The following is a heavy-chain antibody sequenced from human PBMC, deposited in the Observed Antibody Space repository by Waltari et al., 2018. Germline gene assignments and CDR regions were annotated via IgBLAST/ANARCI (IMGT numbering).Heavy chain of an antibody. Sequence: QVQLQQWGAGLLKPSETLSLTCAVYGGSFSGYYWSWIRQPPGKGLEWIGEINHSGNTNSNPSLKSRVTRSVDTSKNQFSLKLSSVTAADTAVYYCARQPLYDFWSGYALGAFDIWGQGTMVTVSS. CDR1: GGSFSGYY. CDR2: INHSGNT. V-gene: IGHV4-34*01. J-gene: IGHJ3*02. CDR3: ARQPLYDFWSGYALGAFDI. D-gene: IGHD3-3*01.